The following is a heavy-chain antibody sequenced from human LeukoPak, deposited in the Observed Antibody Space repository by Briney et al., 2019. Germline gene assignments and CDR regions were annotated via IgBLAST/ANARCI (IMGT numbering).Heavy chain of an antibody. D-gene: IGHD2-15*01. Sequence: PSETLSLTCTVSGGSISSSSYYWGWIRQPPGKGLEWIGSIYYSGSTYYNPSLKSRVTISVDTSKNQFSLKLTSVTAADTALYYCARTKLYCSGGSCYSSLDYWGQGTLVTVSS. V-gene: IGHV4-39*07. CDR3: ARTKLYCSGGSCYSSLDY. CDR2: IYYSGST. J-gene: IGHJ4*02. CDR1: GGSISSSSYY.